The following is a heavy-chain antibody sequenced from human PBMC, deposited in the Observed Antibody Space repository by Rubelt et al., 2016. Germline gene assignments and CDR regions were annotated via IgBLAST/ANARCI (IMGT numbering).Heavy chain of an antibody. J-gene: IGHJ2*01. CDR3: ARDSPNPYWYFDL. Sequence: GKGLEWISYVSSSSGIIHYAASVKGRFTISRDSSEDTLYLQMNGLRADDTAVYYCARDSPNPYWYFDLWGRGTLVTVSS. V-gene: IGHV3-48*01. CDR2: VSSSSGII.